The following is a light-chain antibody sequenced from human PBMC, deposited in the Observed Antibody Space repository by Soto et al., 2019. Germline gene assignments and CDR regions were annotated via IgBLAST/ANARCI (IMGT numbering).Light chain of an antibody. CDR3: QQSYGTPNT. CDR1: QTIDNY. V-gene: IGKV1-39*01. J-gene: IGKJ2*01. CDR2: AAS. Sequence: DIQMTQSPSSLSASVGDRVAITCRASQTIDNYLNWYQQKPGKAPNLLIHAASTLQSGVPSRFSGSGSGTVFTLTISSLQPDDFASYYRQQSYGTPNTFGQGTKLEI.